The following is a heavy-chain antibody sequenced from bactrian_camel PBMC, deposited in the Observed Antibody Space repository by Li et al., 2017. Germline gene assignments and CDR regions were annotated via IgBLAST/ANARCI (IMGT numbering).Heavy chain of an antibody. CDR2: IHTEAETF. J-gene: IGHJ4*01. CDR3: AASSDVFCYGLSAPVFTAFNQ. D-gene: IGHD5*01. CDR1: GFTFSSSD. Sequence: VQLVESGGGLVQPGGSLTLSCVASGFTFSSSDMSWVRQAPGKEREGLATIHTEAETFYHADSVKGRFTISRDLAKNTVDLQMNSLKPEDTGMYYCAASSDVFCYGLSAPVFTAFNQWGLGTQVTVS. V-gene: IGHV3S40*01.